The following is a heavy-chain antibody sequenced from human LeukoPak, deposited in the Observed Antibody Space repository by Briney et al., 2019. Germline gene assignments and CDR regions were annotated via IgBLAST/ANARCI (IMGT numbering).Heavy chain of an antibody. D-gene: IGHD3-22*01. CDR1: GFSLSTSGVG. CDR2: IYWDDDK. V-gene: IGHV2-5*02. CDR3: AHNPGYYYYDSGYYAYFDY. J-gene: IGHJ4*02. Sequence: ESGPTLVKPTQTLTLTCTFSGFSLSTSGVGVGGIRQPPGKALEWLALIYWDDDKRYSPSLKSRLTITKDTSKNQVVLTMTNMDPVETDTYYCAHNPGYYYYDSGYYAYFDYWGQGTLVTVSS.